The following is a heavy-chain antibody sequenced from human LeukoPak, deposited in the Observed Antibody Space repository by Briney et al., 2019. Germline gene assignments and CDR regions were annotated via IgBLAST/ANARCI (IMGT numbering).Heavy chain of an antibody. V-gene: IGHV3-23*01. CDR3: AKGLAAAGNWFDP. J-gene: IGHJ5*02. Sequence: GGSLRLSCAASGFTFSSYGMSWVRQAPGKGLEWVSAISGSGGSTYYADSVKGRFTISRDNSKNTLYLQMNSLRAEDTAVYHCAKGLAAAGNWFDPWGQGTLVTVSS. CDR2: ISGSGGST. D-gene: IGHD6-13*01. CDR1: GFTFSSYG.